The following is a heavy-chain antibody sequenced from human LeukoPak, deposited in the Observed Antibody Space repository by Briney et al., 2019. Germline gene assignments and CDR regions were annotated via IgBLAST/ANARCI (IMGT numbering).Heavy chain of an antibody. V-gene: IGHV3-48*01. J-gene: IGHJ4*02. CDR3: ARGNPLWFGEFSSY. Sequence: GGSLRLSCAASGFTFSSYSMNWVRQAPGMGLEWVSYISSSSSTIYYADSVKGRFTISRDNAKNSLYLQMNSLRAEDTAVYYCARGNPLWFGEFSSYWGQGTLVTVSS. D-gene: IGHD3-10*01. CDR2: ISSSSSTI. CDR1: GFTFSSYS.